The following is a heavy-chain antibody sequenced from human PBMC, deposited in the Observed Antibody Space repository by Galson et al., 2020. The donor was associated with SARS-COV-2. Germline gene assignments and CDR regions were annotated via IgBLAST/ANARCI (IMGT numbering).Heavy chain of an antibody. J-gene: IGHJ4*02. CDR1: GFTFSSYS. CDR3: ARWEGEVAGLGY. D-gene: IGHD6-19*01. V-gene: IGHV3-21*01. Sequence: NSGGSLRLSCAASGFTFSSYSMNWVRQAPGKGLEWVSSISSSSSYIYYADSVKGRFTISRDNAKNSLYLQMNSLRAEDTAVYYCARWEGEVAGLGYWGQGTLVTVSS. CDR2: ISSSSSYI.